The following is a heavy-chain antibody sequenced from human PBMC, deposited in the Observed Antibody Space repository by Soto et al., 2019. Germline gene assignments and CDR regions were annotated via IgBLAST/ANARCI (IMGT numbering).Heavy chain of an antibody. CDR3: ARLGRDGALVLIDH. Sequence: PSETLSLTCTVSGGSITSSIYHWAWIRQPPTKGLEWIGNIYYRGSTYYNPSLNSRVTISVDTSKNQFSLTLTSVTAADTAVYFCARLGRDGALVLIDHRGQGILVPVSS. CDR2: IYYRGST. CDR1: GGSITSSIYH. J-gene: IGHJ4*02. V-gene: IGHV4-39*01. D-gene: IGHD3-10*01.